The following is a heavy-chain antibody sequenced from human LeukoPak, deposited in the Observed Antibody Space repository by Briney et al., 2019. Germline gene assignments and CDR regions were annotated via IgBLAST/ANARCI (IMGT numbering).Heavy chain of an antibody. J-gene: IGHJ4*02. V-gene: IGHV1-2*02. Sequence: VASVKVSFKASGYTFTGYYMHWVRQAPGQGLEWIGWINPNSGGTNYAQKFQGRVTMTRDTSISTAYMELSRLRSDDTAVYYCAREGYYDSSYFDYWGQGTLVTVSS. CDR1: GYTFTGYY. D-gene: IGHD3-22*01. CDR2: INPNSGGT. CDR3: AREGYYDSSYFDY.